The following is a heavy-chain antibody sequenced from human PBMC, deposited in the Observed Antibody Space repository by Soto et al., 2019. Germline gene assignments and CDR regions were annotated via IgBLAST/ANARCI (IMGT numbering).Heavy chain of an antibody. J-gene: IGHJ3*01. CDR2: VSYSGST. D-gene: IGHD1-26*01. CDR3: ARDSPATNPL. V-gene: IGHV4-61*08. CDR1: DGPVSSEGYY. Sequence: PSETLSLTFTFSDGPVSSEGYYWSWIRQSPGKGPECIGHVSYSGSTTYNPSLKSRVTISVDTSKNPFSLKVNSVTAADTAVYYCARDSPATNPLWGQGTMVTVSS.